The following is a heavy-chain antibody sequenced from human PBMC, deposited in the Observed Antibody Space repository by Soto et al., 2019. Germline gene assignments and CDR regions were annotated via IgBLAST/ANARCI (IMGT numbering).Heavy chain of an antibody. CDR2: INPNSGGT. D-gene: IGHD3-22*01. Sequence: SVKVSCKASGYTFTGYYMHWVRQAPGQGLEWMGWINPNSGGTNYAQKFQGWVTMTRDTSISTAYMELSRLRSDDTAVYYCARDPSPYYYDSSGYYRGYYCYGMDVWGQGTTVTVSS. CDR3: ARDPSPYYYDSSGYYRGYYCYGMDV. V-gene: IGHV1-2*04. J-gene: IGHJ6*02. CDR1: GYTFTGYY.